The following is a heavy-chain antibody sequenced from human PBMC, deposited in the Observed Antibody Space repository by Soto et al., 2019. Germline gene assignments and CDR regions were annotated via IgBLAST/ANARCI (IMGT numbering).Heavy chain of an antibody. CDR1: GGTFSSYT. CDR3: AREFLSLSNTWREHFQP. D-gene: IGHD2-2*02. V-gene: IGHV1-69*04. J-gene: IGHJ1*01. CDR2: IIPILGIA. Sequence: SVKVSCKASGGTFSSYTISWVRQAPGQGLEWMGRIIPILGIANYAQKFQGRVTITADKSTSTAYMELSSLRSEDTAVYYCAREFLSLSNTWREHFQPWGQGTLVTVSS.